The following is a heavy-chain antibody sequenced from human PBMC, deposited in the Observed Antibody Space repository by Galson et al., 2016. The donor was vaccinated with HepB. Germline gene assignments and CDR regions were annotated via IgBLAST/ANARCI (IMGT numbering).Heavy chain of an antibody. Sequence: SLGLSCAASGFTFSSYAMHWVRQAPGKGLEWVAVIRYDGSSKYYTDSVKGRFTISRDNSKNTLNLQMKRLRAEDTAMYYCARGGSGSYYKGEDYYYGMDVWGQGTTVIVSS. CDR2: IRYDGSSK. J-gene: IGHJ6*02. V-gene: IGHV3-33*01. CDR3: ARGGSGSYYKGEDYYYGMDV. D-gene: IGHD3-10*01. CDR1: GFTFSSYA.